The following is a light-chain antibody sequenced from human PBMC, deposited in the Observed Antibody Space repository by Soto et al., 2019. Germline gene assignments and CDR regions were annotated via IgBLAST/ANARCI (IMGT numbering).Light chain of an antibody. CDR1: QTISYTSINKTY. CDR3: QQYFSYPLT. CDR2: WAS. V-gene: IGKV4-1*01. Sequence: DIVMTQSPDSLAVSLGERATISCKSSQTISYTSINKTYLAWYQQRPGQPPKLLIYWASIRGSGVPDRLSGSAFGTDFTLTISSLQTEDVAVYYCQQYFSYPLTFGGGTKVDIK. J-gene: IGKJ4*01.